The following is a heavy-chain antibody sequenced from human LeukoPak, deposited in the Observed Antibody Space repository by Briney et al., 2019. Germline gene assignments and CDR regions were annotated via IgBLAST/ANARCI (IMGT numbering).Heavy chain of an antibody. CDR2: IKEDGSEK. Sequence: GGSLRLSCAASGFTFSNYWMTWVRQAPGKGLEWVANIKEDGSEKYYVDSVKGRFTISRDNAKNSLSLQLNSLSAEETAVYYCARSRSGYYEDYWGQGTLVTVSS. D-gene: IGHD5-12*01. CDR3: ARSRSGYYEDY. CDR1: GFTFSNYW. V-gene: IGHV3-7*01. J-gene: IGHJ4*02.